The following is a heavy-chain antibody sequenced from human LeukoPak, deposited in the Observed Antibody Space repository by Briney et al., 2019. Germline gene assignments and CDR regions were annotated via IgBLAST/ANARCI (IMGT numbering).Heavy chain of an antibody. CDR3: ARDRGLGYCSGGSCYAPNWFDP. J-gene: IGHJ5*02. CDR2: TYYRSKWYN. CDR1: GDSVSSNSAA. V-gene: IGHV6-1*01. Sequence: SQTLSLTCAISGDSVSSNSAAWNWIRQSPSRGLEWLGRTYYRSKWYNDYAVSVKSRITINPDTPKNQFSLQLNSVTPEDTAVYYCARDRGLGYCSGGSCYAPNWFDPWGQGTLVTVSS. D-gene: IGHD2-15*01.